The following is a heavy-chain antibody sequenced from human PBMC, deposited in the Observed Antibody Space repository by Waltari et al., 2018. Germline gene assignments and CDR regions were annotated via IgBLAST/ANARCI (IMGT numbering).Heavy chain of an antibody. CDR3: ARSAPYYDFWSGYYGYYYYMDV. CDR1: GGSISSYY. V-gene: IGHV4-4*07. D-gene: IGHD3-3*01. CDR2: IYTSGST. J-gene: IGHJ6*03. Sequence: QVQLQESGPGLVKPSETLSLTCTVSGGSISSYYWSWIRQPAGKGLEWIGRIYTSGSTNYNPSLKSRVTMSVDTSQNQFSLKLSSVTAADTAVYYCARSAPYYDFWSGYYGYYYYMDVWGKGTTVTISS.